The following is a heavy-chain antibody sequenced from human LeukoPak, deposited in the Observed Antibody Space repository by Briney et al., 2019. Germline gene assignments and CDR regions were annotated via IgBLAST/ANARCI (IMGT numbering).Heavy chain of an antibody. J-gene: IGHJ6*02. CDR3: ARATLHNWNYSPYGMDV. D-gene: IGHD1-7*01. CDR2: IYYSGST. CDR1: GGSISSGGYY. Sequence: TSETLSLTCTVSGGSISSGGYYWSWIRQHPGKGLEWIGYIYYSGSTYYNPSLKSRVTISVDTSKNQFSLKLSSVTAADTAVYYCARATLHNWNYSPYGMDVWGQGTTVTVSS. V-gene: IGHV4-31*03.